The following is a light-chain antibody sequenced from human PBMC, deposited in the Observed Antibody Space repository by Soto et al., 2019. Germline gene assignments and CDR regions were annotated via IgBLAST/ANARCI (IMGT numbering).Light chain of an antibody. V-gene: IGKV3-11*01. J-gene: IGKJ1*01. CDR3: LQRSNWPRT. Sequence: EIVLTQSPANTSLSPGERATLSCRASQSVSSYLAWYQQKPGQAPRLRIYDASNRDTGIPARFSGSGSGTDFPLTISCLEPEDFSVYYCLQRSNWPRTFGQGTKFAIK. CDR2: DAS. CDR1: QSVSSY.